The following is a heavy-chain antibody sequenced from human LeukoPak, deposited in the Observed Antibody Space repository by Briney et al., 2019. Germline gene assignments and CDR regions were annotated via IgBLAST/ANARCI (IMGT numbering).Heavy chain of an antibody. Sequence: PGGSLRLSCAASGFTFSSYGMHWVRQAPGKGLEWVAFIRYDGSNKYYADSVKGRFTISRDNSKNTLYLQMNSLRAEDTAVYYCAKEEGVIGSGSHYTIKPYYFDYWGQGTLVTVSS. CDR1: GFTFSSYG. CDR3: AKEEGVIGSGSHYTIKPYYFDY. V-gene: IGHV3-30*02. D-gene: IGHD3-10*01. CDR2: IRYDGSNK. J-gene: IGHJ4*02.